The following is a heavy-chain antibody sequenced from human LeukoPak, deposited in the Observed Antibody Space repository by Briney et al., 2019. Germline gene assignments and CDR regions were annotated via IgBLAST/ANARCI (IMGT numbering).Heavy chain of an antibody. J-gene: IGHJ3*01. CDR1: GFSFSSYW. V-gene: IGHV3-74*01. CDR2: INIDGSVT. D-gene: IGHD3-22*01. CDR3: ASGDSLLVGTSAYFRDALDL. Sequence: GGSLRLSCTASGFSFSSYWMHWVRQAPGRGLEWVSRINIDGSVTDYTNSAGSVKGRFTISRDNAKNTLYLQMNSLRAEDTAVYSCASGDSLLVGTSAYFRDALDLWGQGTMVTVSS.